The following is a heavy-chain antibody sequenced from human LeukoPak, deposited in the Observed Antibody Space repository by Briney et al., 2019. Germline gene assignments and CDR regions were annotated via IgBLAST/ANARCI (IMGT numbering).Heavy chain of an antibody. J-gene: IGHJ1*01. D-gene: IGHD6-13*01. CDR1: GGSFSGYY. V-gene: IGHV4-34*01. CDR3: ARYSNAREVFQD. Sequence: ASETLSLTCAVYGGSFSGYYWSWIRQPPGKGLEWIGEINHSGSTNYNPSLKSRVTISVDTSKNQFSLKLSSVTAADTAVYYCARYSNAREVFQDWGRGTLVTVSS. CDR2: INHSGST.